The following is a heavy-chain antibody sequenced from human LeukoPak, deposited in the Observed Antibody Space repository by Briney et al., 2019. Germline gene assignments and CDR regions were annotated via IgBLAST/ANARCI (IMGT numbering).Heavy chain of an antibody. CDR3: AREQSMKRITMVRGHPLPY. D-gene: IGHD3-10*01. Sequence: PWGSLRLSCAASGFTFSDYYMSWIRQAPGKGLEWVSYISSSGSTIYYADSVKGRFTISRDNAKNSLYLQMNSLRAEDTAVYYCAREQSMKRITMVRGHPLPYWGQGTLVTVSS. V-gene: IGHV3-11*01. CDR2: ISSSGSTI. J-gene: IGHJ4*02. CDR1: GFTFSDYY.